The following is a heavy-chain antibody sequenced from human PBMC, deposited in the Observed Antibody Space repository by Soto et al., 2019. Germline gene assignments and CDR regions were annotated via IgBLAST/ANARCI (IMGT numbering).Heavy chain of an antibody. CDR3: TTGHYYGSGSYYY. J-gene: IGHJ4*02. Sequence: GGSLRLSCAASGFTFSNAWMSWVRQAPGKGLEWVGRIKSKTDGGTTDYAAPVKGRFTISRDDSKNTLYLQMNSLKTEDTAVYYCTTGHYYGSGSYYYWGQGTWSPSPQ. CDR2: IKSKTDGGTT. V-gene: IGHV3-15*01. D-gene: IGHD3-10*01. CDR1: GFTFSNAW.